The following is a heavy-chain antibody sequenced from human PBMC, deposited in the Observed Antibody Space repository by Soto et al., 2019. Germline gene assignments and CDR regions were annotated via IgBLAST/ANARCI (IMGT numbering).Heavy chain of an antibody. V-gene: IGHV3-23*01. CDR2: ISSGGDNT. CDR1: VLTYSRHA. D-gene: IGHD6-19*01. Sequence: XGSPRLSCPATVLTYSRHALRPVRQAPGMGLEWVSTISSGGDNTYSADSVKGRFTISRDNSKNTLYLQMKSLRAEDTAVYYCAKDFDSYSSGRYGMDVWGQGTTVIVSS. J-gene: IGHJ6*02. CDR3: AKDFDSYSSGRYGMDV.